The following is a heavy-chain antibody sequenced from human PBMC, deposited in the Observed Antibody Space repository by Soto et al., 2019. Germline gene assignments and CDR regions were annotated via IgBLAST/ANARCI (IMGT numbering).Heavy chain of an antibody. CDR2: IWYDGSNK. V-gene: IGHV3-33*01. D-gene: IGHD3-10*01. Sequence: QVQLVESGGGVVQPGRSLRLSCAASGFTFSSYGMHWVRQAPGKGLEWVAVIWYDGSNKYYADSVKGRFTISRDNSKNTLYLKMNSLRAEDTAVYYCARDADHYGSCSYYLDAFDIWGQGTMVTVSS. J-gene: IGHJ3*02. CDR1: GFTFSSYG. CDR3: ARDADHYGSCSYYLDAFDI.